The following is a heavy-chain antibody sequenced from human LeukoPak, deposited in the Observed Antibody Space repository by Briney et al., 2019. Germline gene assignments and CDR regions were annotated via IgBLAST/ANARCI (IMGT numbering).Heavy chain of an antibody. CDR2: IHYTGST. CDR1: GGSISSGGYY. D-gene: IGHD3-10*01. Sequence: SETLSLTCTVSGGSISSGGYYWGWIRQSPGKGLEWIGNIHYTGSTNYNPSLKSRVTLSVDTSKNQFSLKVSSVTAADTAVYYCARDSNYYGSGGRPDAFDIWGQGTMVTVSS. J-gene: IGHJ3*02. V-gene: IGHV4-39*02. CDR3: ARDSNYYGSGGRPDAFDI.